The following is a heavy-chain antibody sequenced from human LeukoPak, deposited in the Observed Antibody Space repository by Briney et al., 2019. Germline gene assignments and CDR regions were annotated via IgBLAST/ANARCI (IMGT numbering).Heavy chain of an antibody. CDR3: ARTTSFTASDYDY. Sequence: ASMKVSCKASGYTFTNYHINWVRQATAQGLEWMGWMNPNNGDSGYAQKFQGRVTITRDTSISTSYMELRSLRSDDTAVYFCARTTSFTASDYDYWGQGTLVTVSS. CDR1: GYTFTNYH. V-gene: IGHV1-8*03. D-gene: IGHD1-1*01. J-gene: IGHJ4*02. CDR2: MNPNNGDS.